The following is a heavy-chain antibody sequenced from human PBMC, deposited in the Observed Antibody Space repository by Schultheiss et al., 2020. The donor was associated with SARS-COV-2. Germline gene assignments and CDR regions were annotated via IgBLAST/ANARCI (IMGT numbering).Heavy chain of an antibody. CDR3: ARAQPTTNYYGSGSYLDY. CDR1: GFTFSSYG. V-gene: IGHV3-21*01. J-gene: IGHJ4*02. D-gene: IGHD3-10*01. CDR2: ISDNSDST. Sequence: GESLKISCAASGFTFSSYGMHWVRQAPGKGLEWVSGISDNSDSTYYADSVKGRFTISRDNAKNSLYLQMNSLRAEDTAVYYCARAQPTTNYYGSGSYLDYWGQGTLVTVSS.